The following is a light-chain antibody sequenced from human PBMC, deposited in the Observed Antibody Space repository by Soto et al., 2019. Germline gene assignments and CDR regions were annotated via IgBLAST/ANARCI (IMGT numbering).Light chain of an antibody. J-gene: IGKJ1*01. CDR2: KAS. Sequence: DIQMTQSPSTLSASVGDRVTTACRASQSISNYLAWYQQKPGKAPKLLIYKASSLESGVPSRFSGSGSGTEFTLTISSLQPDDFATYYCQQYNSYSWTFGQGTKVDIK. V-gene: IGKV1-5*03. CDR3: QQYNSYSWT. CDR1: QSISNY.